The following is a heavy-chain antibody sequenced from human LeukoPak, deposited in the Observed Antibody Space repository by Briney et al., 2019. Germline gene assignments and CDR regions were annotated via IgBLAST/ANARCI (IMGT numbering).Heavy chain of an antibody. CDR3: ARHKSSFPDDAFDI. J-gene: IGHJ3*02. CDR1: GFIFNSYW. V-gene: IGHV3-7*01. CDR2: IKADGSEK. D-gene: IGHD1-26*01. Sequence: GGSLRLSCAASGFIFNSYWMSWVRHAPGKGLEWEANIKADGSEKYYVESVRGRFTISRDNSKNQVYLQMDSLRAEDTSVYYCARHKSSFPDDAFDIWGEGAMVTVSS.